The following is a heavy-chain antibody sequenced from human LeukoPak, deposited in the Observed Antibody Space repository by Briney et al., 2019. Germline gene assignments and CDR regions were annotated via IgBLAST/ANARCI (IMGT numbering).Heavy chain of an antibody. J-gene: IGHJ4*02. Sequence: SETLSLTCTVSGGSISSYYWSWIRQPPGKGLEYIGYIYYSGSTYYNPSLKSRVTISVDTSKNQFSLKLSSVTAADTAVYYCAREAAYYDFWSGYYRRGFYFDYWGQGTLVTVSS. CDR3: AREAAYYDFWSGYYRRGFYFDY. CDR1: GGSISSYY. V-gene: IGHV4-59*12. CDR2: IYYSGST. D-gene: IGHD3-3*01.